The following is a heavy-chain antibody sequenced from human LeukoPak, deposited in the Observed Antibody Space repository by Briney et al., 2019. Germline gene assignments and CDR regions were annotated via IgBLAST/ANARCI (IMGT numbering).Heavy chain of an antibody. CDR1: GFTFSRYG. CDR2: ISNDGRKT. J-gene: IGHJ4*02. D-gene: IGHD3-3*01. V-gene: IGHV3-30*04. Sequence: SGGSLRLSCAASGFTFSRYGMHWVRQAPGKGLEWVTVISNDGRKTYYADSVKGRFTISRDNSKNTLYLQMNSLRAEDTAVYYCAQVSRRFLEWESDNYWGQGALVTVSS. CDR3: AQVSRRFLEWESDNY.